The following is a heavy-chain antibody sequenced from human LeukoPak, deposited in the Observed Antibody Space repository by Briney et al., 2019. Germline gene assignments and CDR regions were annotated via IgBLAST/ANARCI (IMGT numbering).Heavy chain of an antibody. V-gene: IGHV4-4*08. Sequence: SETLSLTCTVSGGSITNYYWSWIRQPPGEGLEWTGYVYASGATNSNPSLKSRVTISVDTSKNQFSLKLSSVTAADTAVYYTFDIWGQGTVVAVSS. CDR3: FDI. CDR2: VYASGAT. J-gene: IGHJ3*02. CDR1: GGSITNYY.